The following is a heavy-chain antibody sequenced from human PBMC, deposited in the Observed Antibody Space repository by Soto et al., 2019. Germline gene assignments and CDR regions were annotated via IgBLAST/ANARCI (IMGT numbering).Heavy chain of an antibody. CDR2: INSEGTGT. D-gene: IGHD3-22*01. CDR1: GFTFSNAW. Sequence: GGSLRLSCAASGFTFSNAWMSWVRQAPGKGLEWVGRINSEGTGTIYADSVKGRFTISRDNAKNTLYLQMNSLRAEDTAVYYCVRDYDSSGYNSDYWGQGTPVTVSS. V-gene: IGHV3-74*01. CDR3: VRDYDSSGYNSDY. J-gene: IGHJ4*02.